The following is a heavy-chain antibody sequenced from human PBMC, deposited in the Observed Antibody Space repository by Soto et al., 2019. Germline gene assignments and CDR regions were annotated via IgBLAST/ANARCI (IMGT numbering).Heavy chain of an antibody. J-gene: IGHJ4*02. Sequence: EVQLVESGGGLVQPGGSLRLSCAASGFTVSSNYMSWVRQASGKGLEWVSVIYSGGGTYHADSAKDRFTISRDNSKNTLYLQMNSLRAEDTAVYYCAREGREGGRYFDFWGQGTLVTVSS. CDR1: GFTVSSNY. CDR2: IYSGGGT. D-gene: IGHD3-16*01. CDR3: AREGREGGRYFDF. V-gene: IGHV3-66*01.